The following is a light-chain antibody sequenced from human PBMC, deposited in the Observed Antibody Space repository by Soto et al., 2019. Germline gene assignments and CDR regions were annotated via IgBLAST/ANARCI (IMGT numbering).Light chain of an antibody. J-gene: IGKJ3*01. Sequence: DIQMTQSPSSLSASVGDRVTITCRASQGISNYLAWYQQKPGKVPKLLIYAASTLQSGVPSRFSGSGSGTDFTLTISSLQPEDVVVYYCQKYNSAPLFTFGPGTKVDIK. CDR3: QKYNSAPLFT. CDR1: QGISNY. V-gene: IGKV1-27*01. CDR2: AAS.